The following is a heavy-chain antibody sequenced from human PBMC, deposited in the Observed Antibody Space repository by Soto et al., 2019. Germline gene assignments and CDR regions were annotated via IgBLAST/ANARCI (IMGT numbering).Heavy chain of an antibody. CDR1: GYSFTSYW. CDR3: ARHVGYYYGSGPLAWFDP. D-gene: IGHD3-10*01. Sequence: GESLKISCKGSGYSFTSYWISWVRQMPGKGLEWMGRIDPSDSYTNYSPSFQGHVTISADKSISTAYLQWSSLKASDTAMYYCARHVGYYYGSGPLAWFDPWGQGTLVTVS. V-gene: IGHV5-10-1*01. J-gene: IGHJ5*02. CDR2: IDPSDSYT.